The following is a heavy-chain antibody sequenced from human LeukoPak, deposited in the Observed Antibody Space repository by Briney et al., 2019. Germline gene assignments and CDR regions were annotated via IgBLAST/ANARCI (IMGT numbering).Heavy chain of an antibody. CDR1: GFTFSDYS. CDR3: ANLRLEG. Sequence: GGSLRLSCAASGFTFSDYSMDWVRQAPGKGLEWVANIKQDGSEKYYVDSVKGRFTISRDNAKNSLYLQMNSLRAEDTAVYYCANLRLEGWGQGTLVTVSS. CDR2: IKQDGSEK. D-gene: IGHD3-16*01. J-gene: IGHJ4*02. V-gene: IGHV3-7*01.